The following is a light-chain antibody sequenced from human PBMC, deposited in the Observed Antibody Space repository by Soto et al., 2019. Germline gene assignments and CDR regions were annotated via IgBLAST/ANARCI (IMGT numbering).Light chain of an antibody. V-gene: IGLV2-14*01. CDR3: SSYTSSSTLEV. CDR1: SSDVGGYNY. J-gene: IGLJ1*01. CDR2: DVS. Sequence: QSDLTQAASVSGSPGQSITISCTGTSSDVGGYNYVSWYQQHPGKAPKLMIYDVSNRPSGVSNRFSGSKSGNTASLTISGLQAEDEADYYCSSYTSSSTLEVFGTGTKVTVL.